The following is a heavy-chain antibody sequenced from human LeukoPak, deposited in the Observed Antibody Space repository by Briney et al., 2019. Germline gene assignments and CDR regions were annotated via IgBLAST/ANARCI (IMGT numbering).Heavy chain of an antibody. Sequence: PGGSLRLSCAASGFTFSSYAMSWVRQAPGKGLEWVSAISGSGGSTYYADSVKGRFTISRDNSKNTLYLQMNSLRAEDTAVYYCAKDQSQTHDDSSGFLHWGQGTLVTVSS. V-gene: IGHV3-23*01. CDR1: GFTFSSYA. J-gene: IGHJ4*02. CDR2: ISGSGGST. D-gene: IGHD3-22*01. CDR3: AKDQSQTHDDSSGFLH.